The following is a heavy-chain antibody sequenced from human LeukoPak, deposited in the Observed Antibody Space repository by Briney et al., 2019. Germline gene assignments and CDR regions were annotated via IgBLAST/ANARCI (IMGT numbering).Heavy chain of an antibody. V-gene: IGHV3-23*01. Sequence: GGSLRLSCAGSGFTFSSYAMSWVRQAPGKGLEWVSAVSGSGGSTYYADSVKGRFTISRDNSKNTLYLQMNSLRAEDTAVYYCAKLLSGCVDYWGQGTLVTVSS. CDR2: VSGSGGST. CDR3: AKLLSGCVDY. CDR1: GFTFSSYA. J-gene: IGHJ4*02. D-gene: IGHD6-19*01.